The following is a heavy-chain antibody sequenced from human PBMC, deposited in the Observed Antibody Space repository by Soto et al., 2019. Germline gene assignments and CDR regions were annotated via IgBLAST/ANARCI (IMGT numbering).Heavy chain of an antibody. CDR3: AKDRTVAARNFDY. Sequence: GGSLRLSCTASGFAFSNYAMGWVRQAPGKGLEWVSSISTSIDATYYADSVKGRFTISRDDSKNTLYLQMNSLRAEDSAVYYCAKDRTVAARNFDYWGQGTQVTVPS. D-gene: IGHD6-6*01. J-gene: IGHJ4*02. CDR1: GFAFSNYA. V-gene: IGHV3-23*01. CDR2: ISTSIDAT.